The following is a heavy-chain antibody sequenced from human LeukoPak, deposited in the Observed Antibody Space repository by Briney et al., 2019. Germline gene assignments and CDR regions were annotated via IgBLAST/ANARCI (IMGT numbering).Heavy chain of an antibody. V-gene: IGHV4-59*08. CDR1: GGSLTSYY. CDR2: IYYSGSV. J-gene: IGHJ4*02. CDR3: ARLGSYFDY. Sequence: SETLSLTCTVSGGSLTSYYWSWIRQPPGKGLQWIGYIYYSGSVNYNPSLRSRVTISVDTSKNQFSLNLSSVTAADTAVYYCARLGSYFDYWGQGTQVTVSS.